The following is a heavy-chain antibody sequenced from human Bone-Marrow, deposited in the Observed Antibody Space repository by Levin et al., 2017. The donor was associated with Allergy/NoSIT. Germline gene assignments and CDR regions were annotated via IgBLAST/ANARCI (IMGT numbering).Heavy chain of an antibody. V-gene: IGHV4-34*01. J-gene: IGHJ4*02. CDR1: GGSFSGYY. Sequence: PSQTLSLTCAVYGGSFSGYYWSWIRQPPGKGLEWIGEINHSGSTNYNPSLKSRVTISVDTSKNQFSLKLSSVTAADTAVYYCARARLLTGYYKGGGGGAFFDYWGQGTLVTVSS. CDR3: ARARLLTGYYKGGGGGAFFDY. D-gene: IGHD3-9*01. CDR2: INHSGST.